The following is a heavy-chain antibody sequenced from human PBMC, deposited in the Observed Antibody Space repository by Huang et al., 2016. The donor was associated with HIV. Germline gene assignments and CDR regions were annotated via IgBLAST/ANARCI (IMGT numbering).Heavy chain of an antibody. CDR1: GYGFSSYW. V-gene: IGHV5-51*01. CDR3: ARQVDGFRSHFDF. Sequence: EVLLVQSGAELKEPGESLKISCKASGYGFSSYWIGWVRQKPGKGLEWMGSIDPRDSETKYSPSFDGQVTISADKSTRTAYLQWESLKAPDTAIYFCARQVDGFRSHFDFWGQGTLVSVSS. D-gene: IGHD5-18*01. CDR2: IDPRDSET. J-gene: IGHJ4*02.